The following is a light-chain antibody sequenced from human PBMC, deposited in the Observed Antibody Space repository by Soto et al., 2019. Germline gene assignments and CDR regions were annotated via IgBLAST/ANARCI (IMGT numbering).Light chain of an antibody. V-gene: IGKV3-20*01. CDR3: HRYGTSPRT. Sequence: EIVLTQSPGTLSLSPGERATLSCRASQSVSNTYLAWYQQKPGQAPRLLIYGASSRATGIPDRFSGSGSGTDFTLTISRLEPEDFAVYFCHRYGTSPRTFGPGTKVEF. J-gene: IGKJ1*01. CDR2: GAS. CDR1: QSVSNTY.